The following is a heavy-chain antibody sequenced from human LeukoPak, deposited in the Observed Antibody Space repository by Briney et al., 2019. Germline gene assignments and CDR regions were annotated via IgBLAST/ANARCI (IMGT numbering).Heavy chain of an antibody. CDR3: ARRRTMFGYFAGEFDY. Sequence: PSETLSLTCTVSGGSISSYYWSWIRQPPGKGLEWIGYIYYSGSTSYNPSLKSRVTISVDTSKNQFSLKLSSVTAADTAVYYCARRRTMFGYFAGEFDYWGQGTLVTVSS. J-gene: IGHJ4*02. V-gene: IGHV4-59*08. CDR1: GGSISSYY. D-gene: IGHD3-10*02. CDR2: IYYSGST.